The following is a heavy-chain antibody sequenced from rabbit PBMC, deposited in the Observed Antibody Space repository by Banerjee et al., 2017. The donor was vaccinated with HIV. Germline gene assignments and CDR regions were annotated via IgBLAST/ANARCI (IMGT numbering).Heavy chain of an antibody. CDR2: IYTTSGFT. D-gene: IGHD8-1*01. J-gene: IGHJ4*01. CDR1: GFSFSSSCY. V-gene: IGHV1S45*01. CDR3: ARGSTYYYYFAL. Sequence: QESLKETGGDLVKPEGSLTLTCTASGFSFSSSCYMCWVRQAPGKGLEWIACIYTTSGFTYYASWAKGRFTISKTSSTTVTLQMTSLTAADTATYFCARGSTYYYYFALWGQGTLVTVS.